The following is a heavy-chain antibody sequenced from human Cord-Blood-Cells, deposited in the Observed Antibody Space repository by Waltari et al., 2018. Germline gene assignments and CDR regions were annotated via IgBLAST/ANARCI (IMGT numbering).Heavy chain of an antibody. V-gene: IGHV1-8*01. CDR1: GYTFTSYY. D-gene: IGHD6-19*01. Sequence: QVQLVQCGAEVENPGVSVKVYCKASGYTFTSYYINWLRQATGQGRERMGWMNRNSGTTGYEQKFQGKITMTRNTSISTAYMELSSLRSEDTAVYYCARRTSGYSSGWPSASHDAFDIWGQGTMVTVSS. J-gene: IGHJ3*02. CDR2: MNRNSGTT. CDR3: ARRTSGYSSGWPSASHDAFDI.